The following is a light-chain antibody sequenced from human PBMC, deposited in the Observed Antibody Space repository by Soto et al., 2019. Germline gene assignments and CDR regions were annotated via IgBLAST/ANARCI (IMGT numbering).Light chain of an antibody. V-gene: IGKV1-8*01. J-gene: IGKJ2*01. Sequence: AIRMTQSPSSFSASTGDRVTITCRASQGISGYLAWYQQKPGKAPTLLIYAASTWQSGVPSRFSGSGSGTAFTLIISCLQSEDFANYYCQQYYSYPVAFGQGTKLEIK. CDR3: QQYYSYPVA. CDR1: QGISGY. CDR2: AAS.